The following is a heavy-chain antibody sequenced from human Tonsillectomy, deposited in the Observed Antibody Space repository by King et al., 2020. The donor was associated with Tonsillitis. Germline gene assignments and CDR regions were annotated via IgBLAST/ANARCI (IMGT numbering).Heavy chain of an antibody. CDR3: ARDSDGSNPGYFDL. D-gene: IGHD5-24*01. CDR1: YYSISSGSY. J-gene: IGHJ2*01. V-gene: IGHV4-38-2*02. CDR2: IFHSGNT. Sequence: QLQESGPGLVKPSQTLSLTCTVSYYSISSGSYWGWIRQPPGKGLEWLGSIFHSGNTYYNPSLKTRVTISVDTYKNQFSLRLSSVTAADTAVYYCARDSDGSNPGYFDLWGRGTLVTVSS.